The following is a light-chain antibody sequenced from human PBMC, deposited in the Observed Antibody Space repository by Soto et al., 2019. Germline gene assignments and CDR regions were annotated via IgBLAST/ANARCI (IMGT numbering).Light chain of an antibody. CDR2: GAS. CDR1: PSVYSTY. V-gene: IGKV3-20*01. CDR3: QQYGISPHT. J-gene: IGKJ2*01. Sequence: EIVLTQSPGTLSLSPGERATLSCRASPSVYSTYLAWYQQKPGQAPRLLIYGASSRSTGIPDRFSGSGSGTDFTLSISRLEPKDFAVYYCQQYGISPHTFGQGTKVEIK.